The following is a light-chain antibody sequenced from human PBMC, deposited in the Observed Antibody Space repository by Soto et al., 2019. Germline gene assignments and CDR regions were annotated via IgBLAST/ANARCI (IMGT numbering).Light chain of an antibody. CDR1: QSVSSR. Sequence: EILMTQSPGTLSLSPGERATLSCRASQSVSSRLAWYQQKPGQAPRLLIYGASTRATGIPARLSGSGSGTEFTLTISSLKSEDFAVYYCQQYNNWWTFGHGTKVDIK. CDR3: QQYNNWWT. J-gene: IGKJ1*01. CDR2: GAS. V-gene: IGKV3-15*01.